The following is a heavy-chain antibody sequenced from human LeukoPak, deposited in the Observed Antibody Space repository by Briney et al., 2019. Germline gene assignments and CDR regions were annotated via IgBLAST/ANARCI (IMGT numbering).Heavy chain of an antibody. J-gene: IGHJ4*02. CDR3: ARWEIRGTAHKLDY. Sequence: GGSLRLSCVASGFTLSSHWMSWVRQAPGKGLEWVANINQDGSAKYFVDSVKGRFTVSRDNAKNSMYLQMNSLRAEDTAVYYCARWEIRGTAHKLDYWGQGTLVTVSS. CDR1: GFTLSSHW. V-gene: IGHV3-7*01. D-gene: IGHD1-7*01. CDR2: INQDGSAK.